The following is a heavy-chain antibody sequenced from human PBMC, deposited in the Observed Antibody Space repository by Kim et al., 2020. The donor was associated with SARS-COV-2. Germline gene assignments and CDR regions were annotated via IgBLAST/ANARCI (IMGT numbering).Heavy chain of an antibody. D-gene: IGHD3-22*01. J-gene: IGHJ4*02. CDR3: AREGMSWLPYYDSSPPAPDTYFDY. CDR1: GGTFSSYA. V-gene: IGHV1-69*13. Sequence: SVKVSCKASGGTFSSYAISWVRQAPGQGLEWMGGIIPIFGTANYAQKFQGRVTITADESTSTAYMELSSLRSEDTAVYYCAREGMSWLPYYDSSPPAPDTYFDYWGQGTLVTVSS. CDR2: IIPIFGTA.